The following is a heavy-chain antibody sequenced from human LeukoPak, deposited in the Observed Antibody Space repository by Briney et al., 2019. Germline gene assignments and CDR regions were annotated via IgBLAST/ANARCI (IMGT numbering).Heavy chain of an antibody. J-gene: IGHJ4*02. CDR3: AKGRYSSGWLDY. D-gene: IGHD6-19*01. CDR2: ISSSGSTI. CDR1: GFTFSSYS. Sequence: PGGSLRLSCAASGFTFSSYSMNWVRQAPGKGLEWVSYISSSGSTIYYADSVKGRFTISRDNSKNTLYLQMNSLRAEDTAVYYCAKGRYSSGWLDYWGQGTLVTVSS. V-gene: IGHV3-48*01.